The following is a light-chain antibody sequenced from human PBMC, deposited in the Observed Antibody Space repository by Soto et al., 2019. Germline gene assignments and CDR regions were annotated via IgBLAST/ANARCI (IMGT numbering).Light chain of an antibody. J-gene: IGLJ3*02. CDR3: CSLTNGATWV. V-gene: IGLV2-23*01. CDR2: EAS. Sequence: QSVLTQPASVSGSPXXXXXISCTGTNSDVGSHNFVSWYQQYPGKAPKLLIYEASKRPSGLSNRFSGSKSGNTASLTISGLQAEDEADYYCCSLTNGATWVFGGGTKVTVL. CDR1: NSDVGSHNF.